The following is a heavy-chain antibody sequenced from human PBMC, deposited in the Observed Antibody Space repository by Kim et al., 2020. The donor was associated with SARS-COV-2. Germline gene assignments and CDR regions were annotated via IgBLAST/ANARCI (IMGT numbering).Heavy chain of an antibody. J-gene: IGHJ6*02. V-gene: IGHV1-69*13. D-gene: IGHD3-22*01. CDR1: GGTFDSFA. CDR3: AGGDFYDGGAYRGERYYHYFGMDV. Sequence: SVKVSCKASGGTFDSFAISWVRQAPGQGLEWMGGIIPTFGTTKYAQNFQGRVTITADESTTTAYMDLSSLTSQDTAMYFCAGGDFYDGGAYRGERYYHYFGMDVGGQGTTVTVSS. CDR2: IIPTFGTT.